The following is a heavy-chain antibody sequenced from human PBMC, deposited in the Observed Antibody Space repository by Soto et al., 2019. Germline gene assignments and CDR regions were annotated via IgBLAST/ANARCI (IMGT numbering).Heavy chain of an antibody. V-gene: IGHV1-46*03. J-gene: IGHJ6*03. CDR3: ARGGRNDYGDYPSTTDYYMDV. D-gene: IGHD4-17*01. CDR2: INPSGGST. CDR1: RYTLTSNY. Sequence: ASVKVTCTASRYTLTSNYMHWVRQSTGQGLEWMGIINPSGGSTSYAQKFQGRVTMTRDTSTSTVYMELSSLRSEDTAVYYCARGGRNDYGDYPSTTDYYMDVWGKGTTVTVSS.